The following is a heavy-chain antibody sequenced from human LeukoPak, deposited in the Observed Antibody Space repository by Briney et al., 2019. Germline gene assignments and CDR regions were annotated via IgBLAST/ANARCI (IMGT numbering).Heavy chain of an antibody. J-gene: IGHJ4*02. CDR2: IYYSGST. Sequence: SETLSLTCTVSGGSLCYRTFFWGWIRQPPGKGLEWIGTIYYSGSTYYNPSLKSRVTISVDTSKKQFSLQLSSVTATDAAVYYCARHGVSSTGYYWDWGQGTLVTVSS. D-gene: IGHD3-9*01. V-gene: IGHV4-39*01. CDR1: GGSLCYRTFF. CDR3: ARHGVSSTGYYWD.